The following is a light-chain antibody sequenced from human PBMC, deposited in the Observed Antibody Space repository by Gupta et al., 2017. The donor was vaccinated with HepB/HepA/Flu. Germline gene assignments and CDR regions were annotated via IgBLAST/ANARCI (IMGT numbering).Light chain of an antibody. CDR1: QSISSY. V-gene: IGKV1-39*01. Sequence: DIQLTQSPSPLSASVGDRVTITFRASQSISSYLNWYQQKPGKAPQLLIYAASSLQRGVPSRFSGSGSGTDFTLTISRLQPEDFANYYCQHRYSTPYTFGQGTKLEIK. J-gene: IGKJ2*01. CDR2: AAS. CDR3: QHRYSTPYT.